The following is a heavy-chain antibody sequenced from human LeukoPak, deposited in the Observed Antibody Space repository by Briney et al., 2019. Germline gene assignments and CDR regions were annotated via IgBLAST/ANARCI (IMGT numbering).Heavy chain of an antibody. V-gene: IGHV4-39*01. CDR3: ARQTSGWYYFDY. D-gene: IGHD6-19*01. Sequence: PSGTLSLTCAVSGDSISSSSWWSWVRQSPGKGLEWIGSIYYSGSTYYNPSLKSRVTISVDTSKNQFSLKLSSVTAADTAVYYCARQTSGWYYFDYWGQGTLVTVSS. J-gene: IGHJ4*02. CDR2: IYYSGST. CDR1: GDSISSSSW.